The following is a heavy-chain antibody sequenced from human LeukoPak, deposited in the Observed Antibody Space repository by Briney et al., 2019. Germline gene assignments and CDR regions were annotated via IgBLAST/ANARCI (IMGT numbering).Heavy chain of an antibody. CDR3: ARIPRFGESGRVYYMDV. J-gene: IGHJ6*03. V-gene: IGHV3-48*04. D-gene: IGHD3-10*01. CDR2: ISSSSSTI. CDR1: GFTFSSYS. Sequence: PTGGSLRLSCAASGFTFSSYSMNWVRQAPGKGLEWVSYISSSSSTIYYADSVKGRFTISRDNAKNSLYLQMNSLRAEDTAVYYCARIPRFGESGRVYYMDVWGKGTTVTVSS.